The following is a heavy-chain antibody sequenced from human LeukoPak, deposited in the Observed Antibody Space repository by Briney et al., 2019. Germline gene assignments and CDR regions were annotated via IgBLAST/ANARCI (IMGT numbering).Heavy chain of an antibody. D-gene: IGHD6-19*01. CDR3: AGSSGWLFDY. CDR2: IKEDGSQK. Sequence: GGSLRLSCAGTGFTFSNYWMNWVRQAPGKGLEWVANIKEDGSQKYYVDSVKGRFTISRDSAKNSVYLQMSSLRAEDTAVYYCAGSSGWLFDYWGQGTLVAVSS. CDR1: GFTFSNYW. V-gene: IGHV3-7*01. J-gene: IGHJ4*02.